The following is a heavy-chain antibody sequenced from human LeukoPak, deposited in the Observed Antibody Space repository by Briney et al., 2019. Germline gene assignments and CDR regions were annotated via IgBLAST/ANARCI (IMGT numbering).Heavy chain of an antibody. CDR2: ITGSGSST. CDR1: GFTFTNYA. Sequence: WGSLRLSCAASGFTFTNYAMNWVRQAPGKGLEWVSTITGSGSSTYYADSVKGRFTISRDNSKNTLYLQMDSLRADDTAVYYCAQGRGSGYYRFDYWGQGTLVTVSS. D-gene: IGHD3-3*01. J-gene: IGHJ4*02. CDR3: AQGRGSGYYRFDY. V-gene: IGHV3-23*01.